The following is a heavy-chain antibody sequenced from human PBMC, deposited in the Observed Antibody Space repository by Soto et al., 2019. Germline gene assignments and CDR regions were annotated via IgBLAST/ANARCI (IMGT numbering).Heavy chain of an antibody. CDR1: GYSFHTYA. CDR3: AREYGMDV. CDR2: ISGYNGNT. V-gene: IGHV1-18*01. Sequence: ASVKVSCKASGYSFHTYAISWVRQAPGQGLEWVGWISGYNGNTNYAQKFQGRVTLTTDTSTKTALRELRSLTGDDTAGYYCAREYGMDVWG. J-gene: IGHJ6*02.